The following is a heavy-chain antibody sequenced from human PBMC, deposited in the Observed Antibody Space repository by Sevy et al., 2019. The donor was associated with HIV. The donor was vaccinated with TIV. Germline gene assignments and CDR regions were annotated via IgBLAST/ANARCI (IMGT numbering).Heavy chain of an antibody. D-gene: IGHD6-19*01. J-gene: IGHJ6*02. Sequence: ASVKVSCKASGYPFSTYAISWGRQAPGRGLECMGWISAYNGHTNYAQSLQDRVTMTTDTSTSTAYMELRSLRSDDTAVYYCARLEASGSGWYGNGMDVWGQGTTVTVSS. CDR3: ARLEASGSGWYGNGMDV. V-gene: IGHV1-18*01. CDR1: GYPFSTYA. CDR2: ISAYNGHT.